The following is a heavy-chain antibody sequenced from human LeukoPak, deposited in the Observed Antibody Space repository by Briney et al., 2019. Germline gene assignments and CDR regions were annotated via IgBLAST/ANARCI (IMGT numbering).Heavy chain of an antibody. CDR3: ARDSQGGGDLT. D-gene: IGHD2-21*02. J-gene: IGHJ3*01. V-gene: IGHV3-21*01. CDR1: GVTFSSYS. CDR2: ISSSSSYI. Sequence: GGSLRLSCAASGVTFSSYSMNWVRQAPGKGLEWVSSISSSSSYIYYADSVKGRFTISRDNAKNSLYLQMNSLRAEDTAVYCCARDSQGGGDLTWGQGTRVTVSS.